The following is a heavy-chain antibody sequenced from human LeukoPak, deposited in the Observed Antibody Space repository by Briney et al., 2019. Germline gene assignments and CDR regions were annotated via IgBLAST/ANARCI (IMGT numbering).Heavy chain of an antibody. Sequence: GGSLGLSCAASGFSFNNYNMNWVRQAPGKGLEWVSSISSGSNYIYYADSLKGRFTISRDNAKNSLYLQMNDLRVEDTAIYYCAKDLNFDYWGQGTLVTVSS. V-gene: IGHV3-21*01. J-gene: IGHJ4*02. CDR2: ISSGSNYI. CDR1: GFSFNNYN. CDR3: AKDLNFDY.